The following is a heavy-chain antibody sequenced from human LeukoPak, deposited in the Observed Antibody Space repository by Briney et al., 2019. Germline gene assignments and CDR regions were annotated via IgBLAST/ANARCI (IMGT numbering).Heavy chain of an antibody. CDR1: GFTFSSYS. Sequence: GGSLRLSCAASGFTFSSYSMNWVRQAPGKGLEWVSSISSSSSYIYYADSVKGRFTISRDNATNSLYLQMNSLRAEDTAVYDCARDLGGSSLDYYYYYMDVWGKGTTVTVSS. CDR2: ISSSSSYI. V-gene: IGHV3-21*01. CDR3: ARDLGGSSLDYYYYYMDV. J-gene: IGHJ6*03. D-gene: IGHD6-13*01.